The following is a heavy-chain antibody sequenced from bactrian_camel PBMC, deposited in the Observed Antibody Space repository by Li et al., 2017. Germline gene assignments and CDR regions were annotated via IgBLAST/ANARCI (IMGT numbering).Heavy chain of an antibody. D-gene: IGHD3*01. Sequence: QVQLVESGGGSVQSGGSLRLSCTPVGPTYSTYCIGWFRQTPGKEREGVAYIDTDGIATYGDSVKGRFTISKDNAKSTLYLQMNSLKPEDSAMYYCATTGDRVCGLLLRYFHYWGQGTQVTVS. CDR1: GPTYSTYC. J-gene: IGHJ4*01. CDR2: IDTDGIAT. V-gene: IGHV3S6*01. CDR3: ATTGDRVCGLLLRYFHY.